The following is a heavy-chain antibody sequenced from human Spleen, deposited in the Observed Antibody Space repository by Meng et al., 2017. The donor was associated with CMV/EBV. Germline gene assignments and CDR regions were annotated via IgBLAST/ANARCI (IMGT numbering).Heavy chain of an antibody. D-gene: IGHD7-27*01. CDR2: INSSYHI. CDR3: VRGGRTGYYYGLDV. V-gene: IGHV3-69-1*01. J-gene: IGHJ6*02. Sequence: GGSLRLSCAASGFTFDDYTMNWVRQAPGKGLEWVSCINSSYHIFYADSVKGRFTISRDNARKALYLQMNSLGVEDTAVYYCVRGGRTGYYYGLDVWGQGTTVTVSS. CDR1: GFTFDDYT.